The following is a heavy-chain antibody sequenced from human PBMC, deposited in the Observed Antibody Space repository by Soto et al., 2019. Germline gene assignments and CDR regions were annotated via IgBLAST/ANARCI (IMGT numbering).Heavy chain of an antibody. D-gene: IGHD2-21*02. CDR1: GGSISSGDYY. CDR2: IYYSGST. J-gene: IGHJ4*02. V-gene: IGHV4-30-4*01. CDR3: ARMTFDDYFDY. Sequence: TLSLTCTVSGGSISSGDYYWSWIRQPPGKGLEWIGYIYYSGSTYYNPSLRSRVTISVDTSKNQFSLKLSSVTAADTAVYYCARMTFDDYFDYWGKGTLVTVAS.